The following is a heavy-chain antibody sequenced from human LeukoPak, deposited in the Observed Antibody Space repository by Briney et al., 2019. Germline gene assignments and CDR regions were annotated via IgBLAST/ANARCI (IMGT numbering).Heavy chain of an antibody. D-gene: IGHD2-2*01. CDR2: IYYSGST. CDR1: GGSITNLNYY. V-gene: IGHV4-39*01. Sequence: PSQTLSLTCTVSGGSITNLNYYWTWIRQPAGKRLEWIGSIYYSGSTYYNPSLKSRVTISVDTSKNQFSLKLSSVTAADTAVYYCAIVDCSSTSCYFESYWYFDLWGRGTLVTVSS. J-gene: IGHJ2*01. CDR3: AIVDCSSTSCYFESYWYFDL.